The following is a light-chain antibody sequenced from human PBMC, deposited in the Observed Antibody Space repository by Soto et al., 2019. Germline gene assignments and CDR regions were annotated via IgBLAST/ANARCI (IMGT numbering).Light chain of an antibody. CDR3: SSYTTTNTHV. CDR1: SSDVGGYSY. J-gene: IGLJ1*01. V-gene: IGLV2-14*01. CDR2: EVS. Sequence: QSVLTQPASVSGSPGQSITISCTGTSSDVGGYSYVSWYQQHPGKAPELMIYEVSDRPSGVSNRFSGSKSGNTASLTISGLQAEDEADYHCSSYTTTNTHVFGTGTKVTVL.